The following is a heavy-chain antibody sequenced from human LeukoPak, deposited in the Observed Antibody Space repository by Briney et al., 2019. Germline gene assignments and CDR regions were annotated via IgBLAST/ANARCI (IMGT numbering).Heavy chain of an antibody. CDR1: GGSFSGYY. CDR2: INHSGST. D-gene: IGHD1-26*01. J-gene: IGHJ5*02. CDR3: AREGVSGELLEIGWFDP. V-gene: IGHV4-34*01. Sequence: SETLSLTCAVYGGSFSGYYWSWIRQPPGKGLEWIGEINHSGSTNYNPSLKSRVTISVDTSKNQFSLKLSSVTAADTAVYYCAREGVSGELLEIGWFDPWGQGTLVTVSS.